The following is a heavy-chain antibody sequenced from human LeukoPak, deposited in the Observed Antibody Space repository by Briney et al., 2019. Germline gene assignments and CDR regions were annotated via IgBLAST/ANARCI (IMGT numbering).Heavy chain of an antibody. CDR2: IRSKAYGGTT. J-gene: IGHJ4*02. CDR3: TRALHGLDYFDY. Sequence: GGSLRLSCTASGFTFGDYAMSWVRQAPGKGLEWVGFIRSKAYGGTTEYAASVKGRFTISRDDSKSIAYLQMNSLKTEDTAVYYCTRALHGLDYFDYWGQGALVTVSS. V-gene: IGHV3-49*04. CDR1: GFTFGDYA. D-gene: IGHD5-24*01.